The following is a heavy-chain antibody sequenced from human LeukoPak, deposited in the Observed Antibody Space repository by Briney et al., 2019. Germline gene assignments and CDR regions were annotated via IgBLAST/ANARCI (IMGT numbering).Heavy chain of an antibody. D-gene: IGHD2-8*01. V-gene: IGHV1-2*02. CDR1: GYTFTGYY. Sequence: GASVKVSCKASGYTFTGYYMHWVRQAPGQGLEWMGWINPNSGGTNYAQKFQGRVTMTRDTSISTAYMELSRLRSEDTAVYYCARNQIGYCTNGVCQYYFDYWGQGTLVTVSS. CDR3: ARNQIGYCTNGVCQYYFDY. CDR2: INPNSGGT. J-gene: IGHJ4*02.